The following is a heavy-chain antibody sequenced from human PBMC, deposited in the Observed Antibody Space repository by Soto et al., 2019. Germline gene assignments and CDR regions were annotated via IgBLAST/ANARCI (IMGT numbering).Heavy chain of an antibody. CDR1: GFTFSDYY. V-gene: IGHV3-11*06. CDR2: ISSSSSYT. J-gene: IGHJ4*02. CDR3: ARDRYPIAYIAAAGPGFDY. D-gene: IGHD6-13*01. Sequence: GGSLRLSCAASGFTFSDYYMSWIRQAPGKGLEWVSYISSSSSYTNYADSVKGRFTISRDNSKNTLYLQMNSLRAEDTAVYYCARDRYPIAYIAAAGPGFDYWAQGTLVTVSS.